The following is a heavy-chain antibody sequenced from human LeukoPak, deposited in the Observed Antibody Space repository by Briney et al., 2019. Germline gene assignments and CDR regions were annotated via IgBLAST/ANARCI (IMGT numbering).Heavy chain of an antibody. CDR1: GGSFSGYY. CDR2: IYYSGST. J-gene: IGHJ6*03. D-gene: IGHD3-10*01. V-gene: IGHV4-59*01. CDR3: ARVRYYGSGSYYTFYYMDV. Sequence: SETLSLTCAVYGGSFSGYYWSWLRQPPGKGLEWIGYIYYSGSTNYNPSLKSRVTISVDTSKNQFSLKLSSVTAADTAVYYCARVRYYGSGSYYTFYYMDVWGKGTTVTISS.